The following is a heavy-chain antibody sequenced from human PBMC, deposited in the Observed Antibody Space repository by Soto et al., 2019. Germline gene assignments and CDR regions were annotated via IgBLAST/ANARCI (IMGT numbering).Heavy chain of an antibody. Sequence: PSETLSLTCTVSGGSISSGDYYWSWIRQPPGKGLEGIGYIYYSGSTYYNPSLKSRVTISVDTSKNQFSLKLSSVTAADTAVYYCARDNILGILYGGMDVWGQGTTGTVSS. CDR2: IYYSGST. CDR3: ARDNILGILYGGMDV. J-gene: IGHJ6*02. CDR1: GGSISSGDYY. D-gene: IGHD3-3*01. V-gene: IGHV4-30-4*01.